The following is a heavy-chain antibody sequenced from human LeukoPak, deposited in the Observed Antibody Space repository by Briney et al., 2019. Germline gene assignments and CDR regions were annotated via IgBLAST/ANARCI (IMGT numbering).Heavy chain of an antibody. CDR1: GFTFSSYV. CDR3: AKDSVYYGSGSPIGH. V-gene: IGHV3-23*01. Sequence: PGGSLRLSCAASGFTFSSYVMSWVRQAPGKGLEWVSAISGSGGSTYYADSVKGRFTISRDNSKNTLCLQMNSLRAEDTAVYYCAKDSVYYGSGSPIGHWGQGTLVTVSS. D-gene: IGHD3-10*01. J-gene: IGHJ4*02. CDR2: ISGSGGST.